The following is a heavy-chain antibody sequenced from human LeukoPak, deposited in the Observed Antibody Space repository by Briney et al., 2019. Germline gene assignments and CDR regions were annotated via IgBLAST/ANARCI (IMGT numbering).Heavy chain of an antibody. D-gene: IGHD2-8*01. Sequence: PSQTLSLTCTVTGTSIRSGSYYWNWIRQAAGKGLEWIGRMYIGGRTTYNPSLKSRVTISLETTENQFSLKVTSVTAADTAVYYCARDTNLRDSFDIWGQGTMVTVSS. CDR2: MYIGGRT. J-gene: IGHJ3*02. CDR1: GTSIRSGSYY. V-gene: IGHV4-61*02. CDR3: ARDTNLRDSFDI.